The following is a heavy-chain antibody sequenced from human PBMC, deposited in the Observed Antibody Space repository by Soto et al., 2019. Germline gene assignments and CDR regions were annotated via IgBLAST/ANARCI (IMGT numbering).Heavy chain of an antibody. V-gene: IGHV4-59*01. D-gene: IGHD3-22*01. CDR2: IYSSGST. CDR1: EGNISNYY. CDR3: ASDDDSSGYYGFDY. J-gene: IGHJ4*02. Sequence: TSQTHPLTHSVSEGNISNYYCRWIRKPPGNGLEWIGYIYSSGSTNYNHSLKSRVTISVDTSKNQFSLKLSSVTAADTALYYCASDDDSSGYYGFDYWGQGTLVTVSS.